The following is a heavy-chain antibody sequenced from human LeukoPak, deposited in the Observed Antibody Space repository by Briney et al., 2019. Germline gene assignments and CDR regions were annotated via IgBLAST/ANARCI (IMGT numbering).Heavy chain of an antibody. V-gene: IGHV3-33*07. Sequence: GGSLRLSCAASGFTFSNYVIYWVRQAPGKGLEWVAVIWFDGSNKYYADSVKGRFTISRDNSKNTLYLQMNSLRAEDTAVYYCARAYDSSGYYLTSSMDVWGQGTTVTVSS. D-gene: IGHD3-22*01. CDR2: IWFDGSNK. CDR3: ARAYDSSGYYLTSSMDV. J-gene: IGHJ6*02. CDR1: GFTFSNYV.